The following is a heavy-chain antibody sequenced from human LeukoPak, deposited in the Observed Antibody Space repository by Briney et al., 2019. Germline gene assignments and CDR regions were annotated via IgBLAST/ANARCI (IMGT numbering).Heavy chain of an antibody. J-gene: IGHJ6*03. CDR2: IRSKSDAGTT. V-gene: IGHV3-15*01. CDR3: STDGIITLIDYHTDV. CDR1: GFTLSHVW. Sequence: PGGSLRLSCAASGFTLSHVWMNWVRQSPGKGLEWVGCIRSKSDAGTTDYAAPVKGRFTISRDDSKNTLYLQMNSLKTDDTAVYYCSTDGIITLIDYHTDVWGNGTTVTVSS. D-gene: IGHD1-20*01.